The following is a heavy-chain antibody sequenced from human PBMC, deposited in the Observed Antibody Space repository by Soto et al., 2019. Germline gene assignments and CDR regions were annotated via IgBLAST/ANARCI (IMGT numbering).Heavy chain of an antibody. CDR1: GFTFSSYD. CDR3: ARGGAAAVMGAVSMDV. J-gene: IGHJ6*02. V-gene: IGHV3-13*05. D-gene: IGHD6-13*01. Sequence: GGSLRLSCAASGFTFSSYDMYWVRQATGKGLEWVSAIGTAGDPYYPGSVKGRFTISRENAKNSLYLQMNSLRAGDTAVYYCARGGAAAVMGAVSMDVWGQGTTVTVSS. CDR2: IGTAGDP.